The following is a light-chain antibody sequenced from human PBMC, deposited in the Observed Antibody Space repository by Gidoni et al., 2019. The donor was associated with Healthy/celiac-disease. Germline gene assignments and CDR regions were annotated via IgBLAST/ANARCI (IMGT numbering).Light chain of an antibody. J-gene: IGLJ1*01. CDR1: SSNIGAGYD. V-gene: IGLV1-40*01. Sequence: QSVLTQPPSVSGAPGQGVTISCTGSSSNIGAGYDVHWYQQLPGTAPKLLLSGNSNRPSGVPDRFSGSKSGTSASLAITGLQAEDEANYYCQSYDSSLSGYVFGTGTKVTVL. CDR3: QSYDSSLSGYV. CDR2: GNS.